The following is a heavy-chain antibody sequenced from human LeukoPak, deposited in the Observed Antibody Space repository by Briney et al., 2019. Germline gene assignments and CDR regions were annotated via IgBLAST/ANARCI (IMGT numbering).Heavy chain of an antibody. Sequence: GGSLRLSCAASGFSFSSYALHWVRQAPGKGLEWVAVASYDGSNKHYADSVKGRFTISRDNSKNTLYLQMNSLRAEDTALYYCATTQGIYSTPYFFDYWGQGTLVTVSS. J-gene: IGHJ4*02. CDR2: ASYDGSNK. V-gene: IGHV3-30-3*01. CDR1: GFSFSSYA. CDR3: ATTQGIYSTPYFFDY. D-gene: IGHD4-11*01.